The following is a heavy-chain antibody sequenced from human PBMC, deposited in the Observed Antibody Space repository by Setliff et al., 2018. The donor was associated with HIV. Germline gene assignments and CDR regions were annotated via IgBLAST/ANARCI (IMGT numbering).Heavy chain of an antibody. CDR3: ARRRDGYNSAPWRNDY. CDR1: GGSFSGYH. CDR2: INHSGRT. D-gene: IGHD5-12*01. Sequence: PSETLSLTCAVYGGSFSGYHWNWLRQPPGKGLEWIGEINHSGRTNYNPYLKSRVTISVDTSKNQFSLKLRSVTAADTAVYYCARRRDGYNSAPWRNDYWGQGTLVTVSS. V-gene: IGHV4-34*01. J-gene: IGHJ4*02.